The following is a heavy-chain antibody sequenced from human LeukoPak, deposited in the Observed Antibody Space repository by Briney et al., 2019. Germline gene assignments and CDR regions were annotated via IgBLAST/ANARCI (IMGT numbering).Heavy chain of an antibody. D-gene: IGHD3-10*01. CDR2: ISYDGSNK. Sequence: PGGTLRLSCVVSGLSFSMYGMHWARQAPGKGLEWVTTISYDGSNKNYVDSVKYRFTVSRDNSKSTLYLQLNSPRPEYAAFYYCAKGQREVMMTLFDYWGQGTLVTVSS. CDR3: AKGQREVMMTLFDY. CDR1: GLSFSMYG. J-gene: IGHJ4*02. V-gene: IGHV3-30*18.